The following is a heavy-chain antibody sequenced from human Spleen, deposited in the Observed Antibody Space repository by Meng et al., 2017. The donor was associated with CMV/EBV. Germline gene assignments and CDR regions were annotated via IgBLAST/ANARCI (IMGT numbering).Heavy chain of an antibody. CDR2: IRYDGSNK. Sequence: GESLKISCAASGFTFSSYGMHWVRQAPGKGLEWVAFIRYDGSNKYFADSVMGRFTISRDNSKNTLYLQMNSLRADDTAVYYCAKILAATPVSYFDSWGQGTLVTVSS. CDR1: GFTFSSYG. CDR3: AKILAATPVSYFDS. V-gene: IGHV3-30*02. J-gene: IGHJ4*02. D-gene: IGHD6-6*01.